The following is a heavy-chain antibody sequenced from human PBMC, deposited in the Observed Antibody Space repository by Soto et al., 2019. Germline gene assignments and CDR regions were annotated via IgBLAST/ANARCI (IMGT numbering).Heavy chain of an antibody. V-gene: IGHV4-39*01. D-gene: IGHD2-15*01. CDR1: GGSISSVSSY. J-gene: IGHJ4*02. Sequence: SETLSLTCTVSGGSISSVSSYWDWIRQPPGKGLEWIGTIYYTGSTHYNPSLKSRVTISVDTSRNQFSLKLSSVTAADTALYYCARKALGTTPFDYWGQGTLVTVSS. CDR3: ARKALGTTPFDY. CDR2: IYYTGST.